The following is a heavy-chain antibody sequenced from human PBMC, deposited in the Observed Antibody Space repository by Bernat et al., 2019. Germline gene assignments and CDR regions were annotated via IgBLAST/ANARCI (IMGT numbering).Heavy chain of an antibody. J-gene: IGHJ2*01. D-gene: IGHD6-19*01. V-gene: IGHV3-23*01. Sequence: EVQLLESGGGLVQPGGSLSLSCAASGFTFSSYAMSWVRQAPGKGLEWVSAISGSGGSTYYADSVKGRFTISRDNSKNTLYLQMNSLRAEDTAVYYCAKVGTYSSGWYLGWYFDLWGRGTLVTVSS. CDR3: AKVGTYSSGWYLGWYFDL. CDR1: GFTFSSYA. CDR2: ISGSGGST.